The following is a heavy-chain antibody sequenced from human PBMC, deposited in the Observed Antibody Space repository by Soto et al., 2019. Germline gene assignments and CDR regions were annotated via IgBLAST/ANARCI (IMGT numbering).Heavy chain of an antibody. D-gene: IGHD3-22*01. Sequence: EVQLVESGGGLVQPGGSLRLSCEASAFTLSSYWMSWVRQAPGKGLEWVANIKPDGSEKYYVDSVKGRFTISRNNTQNSLYLQMGTLRPEDTAIYYCARDYEFGFDIWGHGTLVTVSS. CDR2: IKPDGSEK. J-gene: IGHJ3*02. CDR3: ARDYEFGFDI. CDR1: AFTLSSYW. V-gene: IGHV3-7*01.